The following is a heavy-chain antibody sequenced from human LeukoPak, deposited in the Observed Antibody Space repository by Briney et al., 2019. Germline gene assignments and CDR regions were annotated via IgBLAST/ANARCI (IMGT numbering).Heavy chain of an antibody. CDR3: ATSFRGLIYFQH. J-gene: IGHJ1*01. CDR2: IYYSGST. V-gene: IGHV4-39*07. D-gene: IGHD2-21*01. CDR1: GDSISSSSYF. Sequence: PSETLSLTCTASGDSISSSSYFWGWLRQPPGKGLEWIGSIYYSGSTYHNPSLKSRVTISIDTSKNQFSLKLSSVTAADTAVYYCATSFRGLIYFQHWGQGTLVTVSS.